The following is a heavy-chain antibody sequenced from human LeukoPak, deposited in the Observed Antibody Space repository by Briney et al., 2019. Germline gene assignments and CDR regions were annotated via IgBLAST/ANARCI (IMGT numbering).Heavy chain of an antibody. CDR3: AKDHYGDYFSTGAFDI. Sequence: GGSLRLSCAASGFTFSSFDMSWVRQAPGEGLEWVSAISGSGGSTYNADSVKGRLTISRDNSKNTMYLQMNSLRAEDTAVYYCAKDHYGDYFSTGAFDIWGQGTTVIVSS. CDR1: GFTFSSFD. CDR2: ISGSGGST. V-gene: IGHV3-23*01. J-gene: IGHJ3*02. D-gene: IGHD4-17*01.